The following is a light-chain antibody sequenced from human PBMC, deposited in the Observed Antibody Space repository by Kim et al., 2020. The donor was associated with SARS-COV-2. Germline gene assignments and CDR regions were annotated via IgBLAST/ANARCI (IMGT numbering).Light chain of an antibody. CDR1: SSNIGSNT. J-gene: IGLJ3*02. Sequence: ATISCSGSSSNIGSNTVNWYQRLPGTAPRLLIYSNNQRPSGVPDRFSGSKSGTSASLAISGLQSEDEADYYCAAWDDSLNGSNWVFGGGTQLTVL. CDR2: SNN. CDR3: AAWDDSLNGSNWV. V-gene: IGLV1-44*01.